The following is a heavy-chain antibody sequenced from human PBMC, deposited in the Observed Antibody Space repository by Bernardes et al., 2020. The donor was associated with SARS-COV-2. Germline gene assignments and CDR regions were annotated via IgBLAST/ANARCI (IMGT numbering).Heavy chain of an antibody. CDR1: GGSISSSRYY. V-gene: IGHV4-39*01. D-gene: IGHD3-22*01. Sequence: SETLSLTCTVSGGSISSSRYYWGWIRQPPGKGLEWIGSIYYSGSTYYNPSLKSLVTISVDTSKNQFSLKLSSVTAADTAVYYCARSLGYLRRSTFDPCGQGTLVTVS. CDR2: IYYSGST. J-gene: IGHJ5*02. CDR3: ARSLGYLRRSTFDP.